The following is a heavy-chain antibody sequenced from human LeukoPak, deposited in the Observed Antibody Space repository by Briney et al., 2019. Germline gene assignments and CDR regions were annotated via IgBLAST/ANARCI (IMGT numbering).Heavy chain of an antibody. V-gene: IGHV3-73*01. CDR2: IRSKANSYAT. CDR3: ARVDRAVAGTPHY. D-gene: IGHD6-19*01. Sequence: PGGSLRLSCAASGFTFSGSAMHWVRQASGKGLEWVGRIRSKANSYATAYAASVKGRFTISRDDSKNTAYLQMNSLKTEDTAVYYCARVDRAVAGTPHYWGQGTLVTVSS. J-gene: IGHJ4*02. CDR1: GFTFSGSA.